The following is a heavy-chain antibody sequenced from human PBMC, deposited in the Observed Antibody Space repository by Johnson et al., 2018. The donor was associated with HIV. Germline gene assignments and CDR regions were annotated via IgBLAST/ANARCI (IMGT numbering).Heavy chain of an antibody. CDR1: GFTFSSYA. V-gene: IGHV3-30*04. J-gene: IGHJ3*02. D-gene: IGHD3-22*01. CDR3: ARDRGTMIVVGSVFDI. Sequence: QVQLVESGGGVVQPGRSLRLSCAASGFTFSSYAMHWVRQAPGKGLEWVAVISSDGSNEYYADSVRGRFTISRDSSKSALYLQMNGLRAEDTAVYYCARDRGTMIVVGSVFDIWGQGTRVTVSS. CDR2: ISSDGSNE.